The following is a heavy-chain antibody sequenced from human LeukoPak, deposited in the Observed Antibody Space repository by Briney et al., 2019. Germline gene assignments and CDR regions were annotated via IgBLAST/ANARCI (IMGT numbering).Heavy chain of an antibody. V-gene: IGHV3-30*19. CDR2: ISYDGSNK. D-gene: IGHD4-17*01. Sequence: PGGSLRLSCAGSGFSFSSYGMHWVRQAPGKGLEWVAVISYDGSNKYYADSVKGRFTISRDNSKNTLYLQMNSLRAEDTAVYYCARDGVTVTNDYWGQGTLVTVSS. CDR1: GFSFSSYG. CDR3: ARDGVTVTNDY. J-gene: IGHJ4*02.